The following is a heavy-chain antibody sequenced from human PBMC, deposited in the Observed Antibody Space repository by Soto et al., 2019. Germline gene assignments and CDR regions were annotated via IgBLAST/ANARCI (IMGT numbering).Heavy chain of an antibody. CDR2: ISSSSSTI. J-gene: IGHJ5*02. V-gene: IGHV3-48*02. CDR3: AREGGSLNWFDP. D-gene: IGHD1-26*01. Sequence: TGGSLSLSCAASGFTFSSYSMNWVRPAPGKGLEWVSYISSSSSTIYYADPVKGRFTISRDNAKNSLYLQMNSLRDEDTAVYYCAREGGSLNWFDPWGQGTLVTVSS. CDR1: GFTFSSYS.